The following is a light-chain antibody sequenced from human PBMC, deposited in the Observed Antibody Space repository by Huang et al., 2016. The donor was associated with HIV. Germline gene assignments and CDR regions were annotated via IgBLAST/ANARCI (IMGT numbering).Light chain of an antibody. Sequence: DIVMTQSPPSLPVTPGEPASISCRSSQSLLHSDGYNYLDWYLQKPGQSPQLLIYLGSNRASGVPDRFSGSVSGTDFTLKISRVEAEDVGVYYCMQALQTPRTFGQGTKLEIK. J-gene: IGKJ2*02. CDR1: QSLLHSDGYNY. V-gene: IGKV2-28*01. CDR3: MQALQTPRT. CDR2: LGS.